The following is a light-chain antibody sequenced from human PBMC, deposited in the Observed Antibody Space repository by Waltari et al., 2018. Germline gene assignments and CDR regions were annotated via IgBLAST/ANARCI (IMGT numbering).Light chain of an antibody. CDR1: QGIRNY. CDR2: AAS. CDR3: QQYAKYPLT. V-gene: IGKV1-16*02. Sequence: TCRASQGIRNYLAWFQQKPGQAPKSLIYAASTLQSGVPSKFSGSGSGTDFSLIITSLQPEDFATYYCQQYAKYPLTFGGGTRVEIK. J-gene: IGKJ4*01.